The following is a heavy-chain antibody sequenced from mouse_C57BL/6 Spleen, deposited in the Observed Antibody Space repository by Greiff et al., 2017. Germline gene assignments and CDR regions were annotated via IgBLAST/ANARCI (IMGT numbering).Heavy chain of an antibody. CDR3: ARRVDYYGSSRYYFDY. Sequence: QVQLQQSGAELMKPGASVKLSCKATGYTFTGYWIEWVKQRPGHGLEWIGEILPGSGSTNYNEKFKGKATFTADTSSNTAYMQLSSLTTEDSAISYCARRVDYYGSSRYYFDYWGQGTTLTVSS. CDR2: ILPGSGST. D-gene: IGHD1-1*01. V-gene: IGHV1-9*01. CDR1: GYTFTGYW. J-gene: IGHJ2*01.